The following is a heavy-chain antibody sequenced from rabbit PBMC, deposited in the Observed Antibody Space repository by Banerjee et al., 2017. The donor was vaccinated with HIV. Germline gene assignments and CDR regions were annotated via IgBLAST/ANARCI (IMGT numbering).Heavy chain of an antibody. Sequence: QEQLKESGGDLVKPEGSLTLTCTASGFSFSSSYWICWIRQAPGKGLEWIACIDAGSNGNTYYASWAKGRFTISKTSSTTVTLQLTTLTAADTATYFCARGDWTGFGYYFNLWGPGTLVTVS. V-gene: IGHV1S45*01. D-gene: IGHD1-1*01. J-gene: IGHJ4*01. CDR1: GFSFSSSYW. CDR2: IDAGSNGNT. CDR3: ARGDWTGFGYYFNL.